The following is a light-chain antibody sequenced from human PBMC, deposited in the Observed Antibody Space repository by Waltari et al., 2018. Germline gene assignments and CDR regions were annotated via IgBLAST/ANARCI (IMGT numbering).Light chain of an antibody. CDR2: SDD. V-gene: IGLV1-44*01. CDR1: SSHIGGHY. CDR3: ATWDDNLSGSWV. J-gene: IGLJ3*02. Sequence: QSILTQPPSVSGAPGQGVAISCSVSSSHIGGHYWNWFQQLPGTAPKLLIHSDDQRPSGVPDRFSGSKSGTSASLAISGLQSEDEADYYCATWDDNLSGSWVFGGGTKLTVL.